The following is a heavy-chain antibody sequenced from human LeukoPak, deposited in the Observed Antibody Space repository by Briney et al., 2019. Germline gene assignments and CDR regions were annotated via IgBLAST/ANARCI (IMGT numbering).Heavy chain of an antibody. CDR2: IYYTGTT. Sequence: PSGTLSLTCTVSGGSVSDYYWSWIRQSPGKGLEWIGYIYYTGTTSYNPSLKSRVTISAETSKNQFSLNLISVTAADTAVYYCASRKLGNDYWGQGTLVTVSS. D-gene: IGHD7-27*01. CDR1: GGSVSDYY. CDR3: ASRKLGNDY. V-gene: IGHV4-59*02. J-gene: IGHJ4*02.